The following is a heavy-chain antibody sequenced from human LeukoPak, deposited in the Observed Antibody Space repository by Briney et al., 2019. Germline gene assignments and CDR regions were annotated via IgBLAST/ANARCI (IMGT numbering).Heavy chain of an antibody. J-gene: IGHJ4*02. CDR3: ARRGLRYFDWLLYDNYYFDY. Sequence: MASETLSLTCAVYGGSFSGYYWSWIRQPPGKGLEWIGEINHSGSTNYNPSLKSRVTISVDTSKNQFSLKLSSVTAADTAVYYCARRGLRYFDWLLYDNYYFDYWGQGALVTVSS. V-gene: IGHV4-34*01. CDR1: GGSFSGYY. CDR2: INHSGST. D-gene: IGHD3-9*01.